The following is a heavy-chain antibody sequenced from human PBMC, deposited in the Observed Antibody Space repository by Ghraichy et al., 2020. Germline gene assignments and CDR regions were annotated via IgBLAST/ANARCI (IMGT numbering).Heavy chain of an antibody. J-gene: IGHJ4*02. Sequence: SETLSLTCTVSGGSISSSSYYWGWIRQPPGKGLEWIGSIYYSGSTYYNPSLKSRVTISVDTSKNQFSLKLSSVTAADTAVYYCARHRVGSSSWYREFDYWGQGTLVTVSS. CDR2: IYYSGST. V-gene: IGHV4-39*01. D-gene: IGHD6-13*01. CDR1: GGSISSSSYY. CDR3: ARHRVGSSSWYREFDY.